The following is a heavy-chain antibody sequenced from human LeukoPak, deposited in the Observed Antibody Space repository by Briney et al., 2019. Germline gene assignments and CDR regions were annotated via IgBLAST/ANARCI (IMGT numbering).Heavy chain of an antibody. D-gene: IGHD6-13*01. CDR2: IYPGDSDT. V-gene: IGHV5-51*01. CDR3: ARTIYSSSWYGWFDP. J-gene: IGHJ5*02. CDR1: GYSFTSYW. Sequence: AESLQITSKDTGYSFTSYWIGLVRQMPGKGLEWMGIIYPGDSDTRYSPSFQGQVTISADKSISTAYLQWSSLKASDTAMYYCARTIYSSSWYGWFDPWGQGSVVTVSS.